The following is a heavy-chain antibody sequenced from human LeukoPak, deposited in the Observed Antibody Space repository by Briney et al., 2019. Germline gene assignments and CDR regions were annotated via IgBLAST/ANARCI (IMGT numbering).Heavy chain of an antibody. Sequence: ASVKASCKASGYTFTSYGISWVRQAPGQGLEWMGWISAYNGNTNYAQKLQGRVTMTTDTSTSTAYMELRSLRSDDTAVYYCARSKIPYSSSWYVGDYYYGMDVWGQGTTVTVSS. CDR3: ARSKIPYSSSWYVGDYYYGMDV. V-gene: IGHV1-18*01. D-gene: IGHD6-13*01. CDR1: GYTFTSYG. CDR2: ISAYNGNT. J-gene: IGHJ6*02.